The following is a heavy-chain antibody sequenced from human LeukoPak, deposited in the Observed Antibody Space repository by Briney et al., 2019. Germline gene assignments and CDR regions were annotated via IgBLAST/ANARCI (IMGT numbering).Heavy chain of an antibody. CDR1: GGSITSSDYY. D-gene: IGHD1-26*01. CDR2: IYYDGST. V-gene: IGHV4-39*07. J-gene: IGHJ4*02. CDR3: ARGGSHFDY. Sequence: SETLSLTCTISGGSITSSDYYWGWIRQSPGKGLEWIGSIYYDGSTYYNPYLKSRVTISVDTSRNQFSLRLSSVTAADTAVYYCARGGSHFDYWGQGTLVTVSS.